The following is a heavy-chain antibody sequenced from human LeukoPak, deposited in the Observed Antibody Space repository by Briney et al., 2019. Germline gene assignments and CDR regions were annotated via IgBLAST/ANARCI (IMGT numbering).Heavy chain of an antibody. V-gene: IGHV5-51*01. Sequence: GESLKISCKGSGYTFTNSWISWVRQMPGNGLELMGIINPADSESRYSPSFQGQVTISVDKSISTAYLQWSSLKASDTAMYYCARRGAAAGSFYFDYWGQGTLVTVSS. CDR1: GYTFTNSW. D-gene: IGHD6-13*01. CDR3: ARRGAAAGSFYFDY. J-gene: IGHJ4*02. CDR2: INPADSES.